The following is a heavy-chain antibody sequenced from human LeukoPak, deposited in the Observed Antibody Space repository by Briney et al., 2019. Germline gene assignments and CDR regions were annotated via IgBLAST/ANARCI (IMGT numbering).Heavy chain of an antibody. CDR3: AKDGIVGYCSGGSCYSGFSWFDP. J-gene: IGHJ5*02. CDR1: GFTFSSYG. D-gene: IGHD2-15*01. V-gene: IGHV3-30*18. CDR2: ISYDGSNK. Sequence: GGSLRLSCAASGFTFSSYGMHWVRQGPGKGLERVAVISYDGSNKYYEDSVKGRFSISRDNSKKTLFLQMNSLRAEDTAVYYCAKDGIVGYCSGGSCYSGFSWFDPWGQGTLVTVSS.